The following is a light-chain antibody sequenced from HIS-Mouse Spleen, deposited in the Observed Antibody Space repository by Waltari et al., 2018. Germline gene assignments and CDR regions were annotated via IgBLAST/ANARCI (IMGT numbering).Light chain of an antibody. CDR3: SSYAGSNNLV. Sequence: QSALTQPPSASGSPGQSVTISCTGTSSDVGGYNYVSWYQQHPGKAPTLMIYEVSKRTSGVPVGFSGSKSGNTASLTVSGLQAEDEADYYCSSYAGSNNLVFGGGTKLTVL. V-gene: IGLV2-8*01. J-gene: IGLJ2*01. CDR2: EVS. CDR1: SSDVGGYNY.